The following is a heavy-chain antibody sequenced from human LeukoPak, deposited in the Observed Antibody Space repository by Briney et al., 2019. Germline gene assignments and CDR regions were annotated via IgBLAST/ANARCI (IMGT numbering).Heavy chain of an antibody. V-gene: IGHV4-61*02. D-gene: IGHD2-21*01. J-gene: IGHJ4*02. Sequence: SETLSLTCTVSGGSISSNDYYWSWIRQPAGKGLEWIGRIYATGSTNYNPSLKSRLTISIDTSKNQFSLKLSSVTAADTAVYYCARAGGWRSGPTIWGQGTLVTVSS. CDR1: GGSISSNDYY. CDR2: IYATGST. CDR3: ARAGGWRSGPTI.